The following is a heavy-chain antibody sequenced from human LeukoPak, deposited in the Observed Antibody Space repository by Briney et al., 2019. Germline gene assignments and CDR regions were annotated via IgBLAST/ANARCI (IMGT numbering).Heavy chain of an antibody. D-gene: IGHD6-19*01. V-gene: IGHV1-3*01. J-gene: IGHJ4*02. Sequence: ASVKVSCKASGYTFTGYYMHWVRQAPGQRLEWMGWINAGNGNTKYSQKFQGRVTITRDTSASTAYMELSSLRSEDTAVYYCAREGRQWLNDYWGQGTLVTVSS. CDR1: GYTFTGYY. CDR2: INAGNGNT. CDR3: AREGRQWLNDY.